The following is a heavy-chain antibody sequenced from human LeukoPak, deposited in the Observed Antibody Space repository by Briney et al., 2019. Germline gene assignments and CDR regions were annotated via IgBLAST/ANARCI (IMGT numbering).Heavy chain of an antibody. V-gene: IGHV3-48*02. CDR1: GFSFSSFG. J-gene: IGHJ6*04. CDR2: ISYSSSLT. CDR3: AKVIRGGYGMDV. D-gene: IGHD3-10*01. Sequence: GGSLRLSCAASGFSFSSFGMNWVRQAPGKGLEWVSYISYSSSLTDYADSVKGRFTISRDDAKKSLSLQLNSLRDEDTAVYFCAKVIRGGYGMDVWGKGTTVTVAS.